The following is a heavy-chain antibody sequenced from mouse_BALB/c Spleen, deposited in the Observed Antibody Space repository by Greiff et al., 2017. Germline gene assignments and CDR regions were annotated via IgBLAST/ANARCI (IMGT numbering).Heavy chain of an antibody. CDR1: GYTFTDYN. J-gene: IGHJ3*01. CDR2: IYPYNGGT. Sequence: VQLKQSGPELVKPGASVKISCKASGYTFTDYNMHWVKQSHGKSLEWIGYIYPYNGGTGYNQKFKSKATLTVDNSSSTAYMELRSLTSEDSAVYYCARELTGAFAYWGQGTLVTVSA. CDR3: ARELTGAFAY. V-gene: IGHV1S29*02. D-gene: IGHD4-1*01.